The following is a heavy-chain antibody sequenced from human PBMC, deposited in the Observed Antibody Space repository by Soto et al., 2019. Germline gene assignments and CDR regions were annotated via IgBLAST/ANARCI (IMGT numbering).Heavy chain of an antibody. CDR1: GFTFSSYS. V-gene: IGHV3-21*01. J-gene: IGHJ4*02. CDR2: ISSSSSYI. Sequence: GGSLRPCWAASGFTFSSYSMNGGRQAPGKGLGWVSSISSSSSYIYYADSVRGRFTISRDNAKNSLYLQMNSLRAEDTAVYYCARDYRYYYDSSGYKGGFDYWGQGTLVTVSS. D-gene: IGHD3-22*01. CDR3: ARDYRYYYDSSGYKGGFDY.